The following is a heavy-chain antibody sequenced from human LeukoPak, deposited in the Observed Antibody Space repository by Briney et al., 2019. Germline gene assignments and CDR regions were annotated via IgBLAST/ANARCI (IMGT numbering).Heavy chain of an antibody. CDR2: ITISGSTI. D-gene: IGHD3-16*01. J-gene: IGHJ4*02. V-gene: IGHV3-11*01. Sequence: PGGSLRLSCAASGFTFSDYYMSWIRQAPGKGLEWVSYITISGSTIYSADSVKGRFTNSRDNAKNSLYLQMNSLRDEDTAVYYCARDKGVWGILQIPEYWGQGTLVTVSS. CDR1: GFTFSDYY. CDR3: ARDKGVWGILQIPEY.